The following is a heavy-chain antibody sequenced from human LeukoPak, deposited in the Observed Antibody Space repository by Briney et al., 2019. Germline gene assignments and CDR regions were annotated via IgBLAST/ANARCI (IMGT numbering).Heavy chain of an antibody. J-gene: IGHJ4*02. CDR1: GFTFSNAW. D-gene: IGHD3-3*01. CDR2: IKSKTDGGTT. V-gene: IGHV3-15*01. CDR3: TTDGTIFGVAITDY. Sequence: GGSLRLSCAASGFTFSNAWMSWVRQAPGKGLEWVGRIKSKTDGGTTDYAAPVKGRFTISRDDSKNTLYLQMNSLKTEDTAVYYCTTDGTIFGVAITDYWGEGTLVTVSS.